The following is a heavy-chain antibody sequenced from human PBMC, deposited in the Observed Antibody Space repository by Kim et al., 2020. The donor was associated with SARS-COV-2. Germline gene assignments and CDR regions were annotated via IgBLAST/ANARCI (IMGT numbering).Heavy chain of an antibody. CDR3: AKGGTLWFGELLYD. V-gene: IGHV3-23*01. Sequence: ADAVKGRFTISRDNAKNTLYLQMNSLRAEDTAVYYCAKGGTLWFGELLYDWGQGTLVTVSS. J-gene: IGHJ4*02. D-gene: IGHD3-10*01.